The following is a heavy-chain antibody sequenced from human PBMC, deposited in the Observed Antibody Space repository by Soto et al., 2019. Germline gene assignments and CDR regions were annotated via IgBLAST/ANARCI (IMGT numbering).Heavy chain of an antibody. Sequence: VQLVQSGGEVKKPGASVKVSCKASGYSFTSFGITWVRQAPGQGLEWMAWISTKLGNINYAPKFQGRVTVTTDTSTGTANMEARSLRSDVTALYYCARGGDYGDWGYLDAWGQGTLVTVSS. J-gene: IGHJ5*02. CDR1: GYSFTSFG. CDR2: ISTKLGNI. V-gene: IGHV1-18*04. CDR3: ARGGDYGDWGYLDA. D-gene: IGHD4-17*01.